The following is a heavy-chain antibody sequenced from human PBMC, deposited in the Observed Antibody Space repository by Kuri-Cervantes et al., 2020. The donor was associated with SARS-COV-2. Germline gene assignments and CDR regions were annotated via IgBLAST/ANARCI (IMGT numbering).Heavy chain of an antibody. CDR2: LYTSGST. V-gene: IGHV4-61*02. CDR3: ARGIAVAGAKYFDY. Sequence: SETLSLTCTVSGGSISSGSYYWTWIRRPAGKGLEWIGRLYTSGSTNYNPSLKSRVTISADTSKNQFSLNLSSVTAADTAVYYCARGIAVAGAKYFDYWGQGTLVTVSS. CDR1: GGSISSGSYY. D-gene: IGHD6-19*01. J-gene: IGHJ4*02.